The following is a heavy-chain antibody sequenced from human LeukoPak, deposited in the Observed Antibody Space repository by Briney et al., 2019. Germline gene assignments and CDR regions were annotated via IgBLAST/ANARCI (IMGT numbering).Heavy chain of an antibody. CDR2: IYNSGT. CDR1: GDSITTYY. V-gene: IGHV4-59*01. D-gene: IGHD4-17*01. Sequence: SETLSLTCTVSGDSITTYYWTGIRQPPGKGLEWIGYIYNSGTTYNPSLKSRVTISADTSKNQFSLKVTSVTAADTAVYYCARLRQAFGDQHAGWFDPWGQGILVTVSS. CDR3: ARLRQAFGDQHAGWFDP. J-gene: IGHJ5*02.